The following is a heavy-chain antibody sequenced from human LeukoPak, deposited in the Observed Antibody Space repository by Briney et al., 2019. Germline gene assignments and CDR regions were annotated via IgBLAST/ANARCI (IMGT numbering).Heavy chain of an antibody. Sequence: SQTLSLTCTVSGGSISSSSYYWGWIRQPPGKGLEWIGSIYYSGSTYYNPSFKSRVTISVDTSKNQFSLKLSSVTAADTAVYYCAGDYSSSWYDGYYFDYWGQGTLVTVSS. D-gene: IGHD6-13*01. V-gene: IGHV4-39*01. CDR3: AGDYSSSWYDGYYFDY. CDR2: IYYSGST. J-gene: IGHJ4*02. CDR1: GGSISSSSYY.